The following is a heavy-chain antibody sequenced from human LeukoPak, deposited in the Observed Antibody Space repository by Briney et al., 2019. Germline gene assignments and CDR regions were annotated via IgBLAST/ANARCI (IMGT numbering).Heavy chain of an antibody. D-gene: IGHD3-22*01. CDR2: INHSGST. V-gene: IGHV4-34*01. Sequence: PSETLSLTCAVYGGSFSGYYWSWIRQPPGKGLEWIGEINHSGSTNYNPSLKSRVTISVETSKNQFSLKLSSVTAADTAVYYCARGPAYYYDSSGYYWNYYYYMDVWGKGTTVTVSS. CDR3: ARGPAYYYDSSGYYWNYYYYMDV. J-gene: IGHJ6*03. CDR1: GGSFSGYY.